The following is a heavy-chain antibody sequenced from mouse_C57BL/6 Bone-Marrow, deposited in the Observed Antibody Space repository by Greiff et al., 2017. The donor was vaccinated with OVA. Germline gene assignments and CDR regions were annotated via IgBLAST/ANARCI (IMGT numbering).Heavy chain of an antibody. J-gene: IGHJ1*03. V-gene: IGHV1-26*01. CDR3: ARDCYWWYFDV. Sequence: VQLQQSGPELVKPGASVKISCKASGYTFTDYYMNWVKQSHGKSLEWIGDINPNNGGTSYNEKFKGKATLTVDKSSSTAYMELRSLTSEDSAVYCCARDCYWWYFDVWGTGTAITVSS. D-gene: IGHD2-3*01. CDR2: INPNNGGT. CDR1: GYTFTDYY.